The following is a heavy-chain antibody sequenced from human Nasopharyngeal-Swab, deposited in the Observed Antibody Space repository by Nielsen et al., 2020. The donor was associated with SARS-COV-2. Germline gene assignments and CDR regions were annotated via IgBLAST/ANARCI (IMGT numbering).Heavy chain of an antibody. Sequence: VRQMPGKGLEWVANIKQDGSEKYYVDSVKGRFTISRDNAKNSLYLQMNSLRAEDTAVYYCARDSPYSSGWNYYYYYYYMDVWGKGTTGTVSS. CDR3: ARDSPYSSGWNYYYYYYYMDV. D-gene: IGHD6-19*01. V-gene: IGHV3-7*05. CDR2: IKQDGSEK. J-gene: IGHJ6*03.